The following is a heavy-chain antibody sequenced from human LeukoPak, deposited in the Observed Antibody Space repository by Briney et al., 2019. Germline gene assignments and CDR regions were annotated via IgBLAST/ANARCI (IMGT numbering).Heavy chain of an antibody. CDR2: IKSRADGETA. J-gene: IGHJ4*02. V-gene: IGHV3-15*01. D-gene: IGHD3-10*01. CDR1: GFTLSSAW. Sequence: GGSLRLSCVASGFTLSSAWMGWVRQAPGKGLERVGRIKSRADGETADFAAPVKDRFTISRDDSKTTLYLQMHSLNTEDTAVYYCTTDLGITLIRGVIVSWGQGTLVTVSS. CDR3: TTDLGITLIRGVIVS.